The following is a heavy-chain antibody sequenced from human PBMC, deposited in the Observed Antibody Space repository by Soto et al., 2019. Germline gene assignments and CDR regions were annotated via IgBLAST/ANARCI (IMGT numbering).Heavy chain of an antibody. Sequence: QLQLQESGPGLVKPSETLSLTCTVSGGSISSSSYYWGWIRQPPGKGLEWIGSIYYSGSTYYNPSPKSRVTISVDTSKNQFSLKLSSVTAADTAVYYCARQVVVPAAIPAGWFDPWGQGTLVTVSS. CDR3: ARQVVVPAAIPAGWFDP. CDR1: GGSISSSSYY. V-gene: IGHV4-39*01. J-gene: IGHJ5*02. CDR2: IYYSGST. D-gene: IGHD2-2*02.